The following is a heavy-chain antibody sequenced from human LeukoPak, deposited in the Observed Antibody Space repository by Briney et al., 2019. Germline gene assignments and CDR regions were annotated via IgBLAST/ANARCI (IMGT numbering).Heavy chain of an antibody. D-gene: IGHD1-1*01. CDR3: ARDFWNEDTYFDY. J-gene: IGHJ4*02. CDR2: INPNSGGT. Sequence: GASVKVSCKASGYTFTGYYMHWVRQAPGQGLEWMGWINPNSGGTNYAQKFQGRVTMTRDTSISTAYMELSRLRSDDTAVYYCARDFWNEDTYFDYWGQGTLVTVSS. V-gene: IGHV1-2*02. CDR1: GYTFTGYY.